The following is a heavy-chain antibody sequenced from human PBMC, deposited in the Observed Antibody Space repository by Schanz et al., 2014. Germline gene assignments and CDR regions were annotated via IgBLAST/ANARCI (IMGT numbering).Heavy chain of an antibody. CDR3: ARGASRDYFAMDV. Sequence: EVQLVESGGGLVQPGGSLRLSCAASGFIFSTFGMQWVRQAPGKGLEWLANINQDGSEEYYVDSLNGRLTISRDNARNSLYLQMNNLRAEDTAVYYCARGASRDYFAMDVWGQGTTVTVSS. CDR2: INQDGSEE. CDR1: GFIFSTFG. J-gene: IGHJ6*02. V-gene: IGHV3-7*01.